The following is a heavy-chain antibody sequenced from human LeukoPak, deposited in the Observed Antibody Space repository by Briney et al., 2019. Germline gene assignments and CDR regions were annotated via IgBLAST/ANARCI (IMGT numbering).Heavy chain of an antibody. Sequence: GGSLRLSCAASGFTFSTYGMSWVRQAPGKGLEWVSSISGGGGSTYYADSVKGRFTISRDDSKNTLYLQMNSLRAEDTAVYYCARDLGYDYVWGSYALDYWGQGTLVTVSS. V-gene: IGHV3-23*01. CDR2: ISGGGGST. CDR3: ARDLGYDYVWGSYALDY. D-gene: IGHD3-16*01. J-gene: IGHJ4*02. CDR1: GFTFSTYG.